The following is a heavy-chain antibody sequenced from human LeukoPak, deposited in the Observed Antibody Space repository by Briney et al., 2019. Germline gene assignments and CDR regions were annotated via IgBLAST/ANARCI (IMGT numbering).Heavy chain of an antibody. CDR1: GFTFSNYN. Sequence: GGSLRLSCAASGFTFSNYNMNWVRQAPGRGLEWVSSISTSSIYIYYADSVKGRFTISRDNAKNSLYLQMNSLRAEDTAVYYCARDGIMTTVTTSDYWGQGTLVTVSS. CDR3: ARDGIMTTVTTSDY. D-gene: IGHD4-17*01. V-gene: IGHV3-21*01. J-gene: IGHJ4*02. CDR2: ISTSSIYI.